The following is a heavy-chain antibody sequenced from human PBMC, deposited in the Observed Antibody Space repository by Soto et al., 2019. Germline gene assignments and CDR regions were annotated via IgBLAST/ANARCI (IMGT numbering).Heavy chain of an antibody. CDR2: INPNSGGT. CDR1: GYTFTGYY. D-gene: IGHD6-13*01. V-gene: IGHV1-2*02. J-gene: IGHJ4*02. Sequence: ASVKVSCKASGYTFTGYYMHRVRQPPGQGLEWMGWINPNSGGTNYAQKFQGRVTMPRDTSISTAYMELSRLRSDDTAVYSWARVVIAAAAAGGYWGQGTLVTVCS. CDR3: ARVVIAAAAAGGY.